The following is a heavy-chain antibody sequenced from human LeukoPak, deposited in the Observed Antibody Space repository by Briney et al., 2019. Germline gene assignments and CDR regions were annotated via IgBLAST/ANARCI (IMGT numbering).Heavy chain of an antibody. Sequence: GGSLRLSCAAPGFTFCNYWVSWVRQAPGNGLEWVANIKQDGSEKNYVDSVKGRFTISRDNAKNSLCLQMKSLRAEDTAAYYWARVFRSAFDIWGQGTMVTVSS. D-gene: IGHD1-14*01. J-gene: IGHJ3*02. V-gene: IGHV3-7*03. CDR3: ARVFRSAFDI. CDR1: GFTFCNYW. CDR2: IKQDGSEK.